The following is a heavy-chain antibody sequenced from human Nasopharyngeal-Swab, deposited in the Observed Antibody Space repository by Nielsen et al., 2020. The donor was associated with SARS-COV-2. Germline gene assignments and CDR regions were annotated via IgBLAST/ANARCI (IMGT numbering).Heavy chain of an antibody. CDR2: MNPNSGNT. CDR3: ARSGYSGYDPTGWFDP. D-gene: IGHD5-12*01. V-gene: IGHV1-8*01. Sequence: ASVKVSCKASGYTFTSYDINWVRQATGQGLEWMGWMNPNSGNTGYAQKFQGRVTMTRNTSISTAYMELSSLRSEDTAVYYCARSGYSGYDPTGWFDPWGQGTLVTVSS. CDR1: GYTFTSYD. J-gene: IGHJ5*02.